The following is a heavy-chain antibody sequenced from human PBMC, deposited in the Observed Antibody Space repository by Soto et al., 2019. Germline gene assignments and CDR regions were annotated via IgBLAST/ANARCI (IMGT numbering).Heavy chain of an antibody. Sequence: PXGSLRLSCAASGFTFSTYWMSWVRQAPGKGLEWVANIKQDGSEKYYVDSVKGRFTISRDNAKNSLYLQMNSLRGEDTAVYYCARGLRFAVDYFDYWGQGTLVTVSS. J-gene: IGHJ4*02. D-gene: IGHD2-15*01. CDR1: GFTFSTYW. CDR3: ARGLRFAVDYFDY. CDR2: IKQDGSEK. V-gene: IGHV3-7*01.